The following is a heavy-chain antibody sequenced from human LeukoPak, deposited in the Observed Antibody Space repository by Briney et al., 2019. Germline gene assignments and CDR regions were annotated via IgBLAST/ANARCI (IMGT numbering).Heavy chain of an antibody. D-gene: IGHD3-3*01. J-gene: IGHJ5*02. CDR2: IRHDGSSE. Sequence: GGSLRLSCLASGFTFNSYAMHWVRRAPGKGLEWVAFIRHDGSSEYYADSVKGRFIVSRDRSGNTVYLQMKSLRPEDTAIYYCARHNTRFLERLPALGSWGQGTLVTVSS. V-gene: IGHV3-30*02. CDR1: GFTFNSYA. CDR3: ARHNTRFLERLPALGS.